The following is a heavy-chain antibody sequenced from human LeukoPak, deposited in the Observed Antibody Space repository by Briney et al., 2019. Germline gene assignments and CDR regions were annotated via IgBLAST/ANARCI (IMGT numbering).Heavy chain of an antibody. CDR1: GFTFSSYG. CDR3: AREPDGANHIDY. J-gene: IGHJ4*02. V-gene: IGHV3-33*01. D-gene: IGHD4/OR15-4a*01. Sequence: PGGSLRLSCAASGFTFSSYGMHWVRQAPGKGLEWVAVIWYDGSNKYYADSVKGRFTISRDNSKNTLYLQMNSLRAEDTAVYYCAREPDGANHIDYWGQGTLVTVSS. CDR2: IWYDGSNK.